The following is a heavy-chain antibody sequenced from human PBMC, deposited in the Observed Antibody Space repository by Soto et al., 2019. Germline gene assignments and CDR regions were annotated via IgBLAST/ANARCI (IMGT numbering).Heavy chain of an antibody. V-gene: IGHV1-69*13. D-gene: IGHD3-16*01. CDR2: IIPIFGTA. CDR1: GGTFSSYA. J-gene: IGHJ6*02. CDR3: ARSSLGYRTLYYYYGMDV. Sequence: GASVKVSCKASGGTFSSYAISWVRQAPGQGLEWMGGIIPIFGTANYAQKFQGRVTITADESTSTAYMELSSLRSEDTAVYYCARSSLGYRTLYYYYGMDVWGQGTTVTVSS.